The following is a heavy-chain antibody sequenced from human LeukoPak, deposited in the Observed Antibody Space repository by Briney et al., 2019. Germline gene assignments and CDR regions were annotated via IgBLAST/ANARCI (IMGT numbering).Heavy chain of an antibody. CDR3: ARAHYGDYVFDY. CDR1: GFTFSSYD. D-gene: IGHD4-17*01. J-gene: IGHJ4*02. Sequence: PGGSLRLSCAASGFTFSSYDMHWVRQATGKGLEWVSAIGTAGDTYYPGSVKGRFTISRENAKNSLYLQMSSLRAGDTAVYYCARAHYGDYVFDYWGQGTLVTVSS. CDR2: IGTAGDT. V-gene: IGHV3-13*01.